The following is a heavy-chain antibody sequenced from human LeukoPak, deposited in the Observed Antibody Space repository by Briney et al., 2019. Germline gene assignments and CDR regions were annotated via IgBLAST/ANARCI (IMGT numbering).Heavy chain of an antibody. J-gene: IGHJ4*02. CDR1: GGSFSGYY. V-gene: IGHV4-34*01. Sequence: PSESLSLTCAVHGGSFSGYYWSWIRQPPGKGLEWIGEINHSGSTNYSPSLKSRVTISVDTSKNQFSLKLSSVTAADTAVYYCARNAGATGLSRAADYWGQGTLVTVSS. CDR2: INHSGST. CDR3: ARNAGATGLSRAADY. D-gene: IGHD1-26*01.